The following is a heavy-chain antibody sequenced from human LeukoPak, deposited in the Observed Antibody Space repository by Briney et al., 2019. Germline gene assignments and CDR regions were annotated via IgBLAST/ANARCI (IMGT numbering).Heavy chain of an antibody. D-gene: IGHD5-12*01. V-gene: IGHV5-51*01. Sequence: GEPLKISRQGSGYSFTNYWIDWVRQMPGKGLEWMGIIYPGDSDTRYSPSFQGQVTISADKSISTAYPPRRTLEASATAWYYLARLRSMATKQQSDYWGQGTLVTVSS. CDR2: IYPGDSDT. CDR1: GYSFTNYW. CDR3: ARLRSMATKQQSDY. J-gene: IGHJ4*02.